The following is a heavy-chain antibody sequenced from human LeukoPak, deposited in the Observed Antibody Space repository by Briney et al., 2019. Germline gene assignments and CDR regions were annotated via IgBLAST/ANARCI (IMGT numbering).Heavy chain of an antibody. CDR3: ARDGVRDGLYFDY. Sequence: GGSLRLSCAASGFSFSSHWMSWVRQAPGKGLEWVANINQDGREKQYVDSVKGRSTISRDNAKNSLYLQMNSLRAEDTAVYYCARDGVRDGLYFDYWGQGTLVTVSS. V-gene: IGHV3-7*01. D-gene: IGHD5-24*01. J-gene: IGHJ4*02. CDR2: INQDGREK. CDR1: GFSFSSHW.